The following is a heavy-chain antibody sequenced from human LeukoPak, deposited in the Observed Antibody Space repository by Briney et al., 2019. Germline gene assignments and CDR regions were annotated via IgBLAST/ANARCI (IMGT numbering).Heavy chain of an antibody. Sequence: GRSLRLSCAASGFTFSNYAMHWVRQAPGKGLEWVAVTSYDGGNKYYADSVKGRFTISRDNSKNTLYLQMNSLRPEDTAVYYCARGLRYFDWSTSSGYWGQGTLVTVSS. CDR2: TSYDGGNK. V-gene: IGHV3-30-3*01. D-gene: IGHD3-9*01. CDR1: GFTFSNYA. J-gene: IGHJ4*02. CDR3: ARGLRYFDWSTSSGY.